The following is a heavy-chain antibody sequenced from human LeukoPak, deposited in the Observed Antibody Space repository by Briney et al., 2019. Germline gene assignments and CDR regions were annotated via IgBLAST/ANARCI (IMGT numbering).Heavy chain of an antibody. D-gene: IGHD3-10*01. CDR3: AREDYYGSGSYSQSGYYYGMDV. V-gene: IGHV3-33*01. CDR2: IWYDGSNK. J-gene: IGHJ6*02. CDR1: GFTFSSYG. Sequence: GRSLRLSCAASGFTFSSYGMHWVRQAPGKGLEWVAVIWYDGSNKYYADSVKGRFTISRDNSKNTLYLQMNSLRAEDTAVYYCAREDYYGSGSYSQSGYYYGMDVWGRGTTAAVSS.